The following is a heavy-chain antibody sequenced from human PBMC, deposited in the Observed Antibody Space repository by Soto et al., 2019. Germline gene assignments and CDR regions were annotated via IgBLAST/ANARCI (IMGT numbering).Heavy chain of an antibody. D-gene: IGHD1-1*01. CDR3: ARGRYGDY. V-gene: IGHV1-18*01. Sequence: QVHRVQSGAEVKKPGASVKVSCKASGYTFTSYGITWVRQAPGQGLEWMGWISAHNVNTDYAKKLQGRVIVTRDTSTSTAYMELRSLRSDDTAVYYCARGRYGDYWGQGALVTVSS. J-gene: IGHJ4*02. CDR2: ISAHNVNT. CDR1: GYTFTSYG.